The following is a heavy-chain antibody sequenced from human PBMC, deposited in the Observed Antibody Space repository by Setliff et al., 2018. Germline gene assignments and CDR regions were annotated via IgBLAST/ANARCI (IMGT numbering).Heavy chain of an antibody. CDR1: GYTFSSFG. CDR3: VRDRVDFVVPEAAARLDP. V-gene: IGHV1-18*01. CDR2: IGDQNGNT. Sequence: ASVKVSCKTSGYTFSSFGLSWLRQAPGQGLEWVGWIGDQNGNTIYAQKFQGRVTMTKDTSTTTGFMELRSLRSDDTATYFCVRDRVDFVVPEAAARLDPWGQGTLVTVSS. D-gene: IGHD2-15*01. J-gene: IGHJ5*02.